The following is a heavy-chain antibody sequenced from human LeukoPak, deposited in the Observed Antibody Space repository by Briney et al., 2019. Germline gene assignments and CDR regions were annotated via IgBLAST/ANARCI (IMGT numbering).Heavy chain of an antibody. CDR3: ARLRDGYNFNLDY. CDR1: GGSISSGGYY. J-gene: IGHJ4*02. Sequence: SETLSLTCTVSGGSISSGGYYWSWIRQHPGKGLEWIGYIYYSGSTNYNPSLKSRVTISVDTSKSQFSLKLSSVTAADTAAYYCARLRDGYNFNLDYWGQGTLVTVSS. D-gene: IGHD5-24*01. CDR2: IYYSGST. V-gene: IGHV4-61*08.